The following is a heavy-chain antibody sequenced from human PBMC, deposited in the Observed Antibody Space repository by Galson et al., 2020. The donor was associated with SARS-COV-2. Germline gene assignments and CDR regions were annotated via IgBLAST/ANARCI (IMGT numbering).Heavy chain of an antibody. J-gene: IGHJ4*02. CDR1: GFTFSSYA. CDR3: AKDSGYSSSWYPVGSVYYFDY. V-gene: IGHV3-23*01. D-gene: IGHD6-13*01. Sequence: GGSLRLSCAASGFTFSSYAMSWVRQAPGKGLEWVSAISGSGGSTYYADSVKGRFTISRDNSKNTLYLQMNSLRAEDTAVYYCAKDSGYSSSWYPVGSVYYFDYWGQGTLVTVSS. CDR2: ISGSGGST.